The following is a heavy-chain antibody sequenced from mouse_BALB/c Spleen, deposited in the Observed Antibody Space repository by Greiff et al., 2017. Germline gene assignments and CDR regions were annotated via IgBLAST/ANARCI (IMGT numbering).Heavy chain of an antibody. CDR2: ISYSGST. Sequence: EVQLQESGPGLVKPSQSLSLTCTVTGYSITSDYAWNWIRQFPGNKLEWVGYISYSGSTSYNPSLKSRISITRDTSKNQFFLQLNSVTTEDTATYYCASRSNSFYFDYWGQGTTLTVSS. CDR3: ASRSNSFYFDY. V-gene: IGHV3-2*02. J-gene: IGHJ2*01. D-gene: IGHD1-3*01. CDR1: GYSITSDYA.